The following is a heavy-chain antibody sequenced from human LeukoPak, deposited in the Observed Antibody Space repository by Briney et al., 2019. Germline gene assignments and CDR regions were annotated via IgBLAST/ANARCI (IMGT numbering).Heavy chain of an antibody. V-gene: IGHV4-4*09. CDR1: NGSIRTYY. Sequence: PSETLCLTCTVSNGSIRTYYWSWIRQPPGKGLERIGYIYSGGTTNSNPSLKSRVTISLDTSKNQFSLKLSSVTAADTAVYYCAGSVPAPKEFAFWGQGTLVTVSS. CDR2: IYSGGTT. CDR3: AGSVPAPKEFAF. D-gene: IGHD1-1*01. J-gene: IGHJ4*02.